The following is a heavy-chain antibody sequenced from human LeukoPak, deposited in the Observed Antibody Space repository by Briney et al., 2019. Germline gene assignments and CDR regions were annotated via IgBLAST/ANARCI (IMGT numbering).Heavy chain of an antibody. J-gene: IGHJ4*02. CDR2: IYYSGST. Sequence: PSETLSLTCTVSGGSISRYYWSWIRQPPGKGLEWIGYIYYSGSTNYNPSLKSRLTISVDTSKNQFSLKLSSVTAADTAVYYCASLRGGNFQFDYWGQGTLVTVSS. D-gene: IGHD4-23*01. V-gene: IGHV4-59*01. CDR1: GGSISRYY. CDR3: ASLRGGNFQFDY.